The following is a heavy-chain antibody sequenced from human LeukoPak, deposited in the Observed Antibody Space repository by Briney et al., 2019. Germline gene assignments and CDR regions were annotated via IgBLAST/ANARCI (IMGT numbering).Heavy chain of an antibody. CDR3: ARGPGTTVTTGESWFDP. J-gene: IGHJ5*02. V-gene: IGHV3-21*01. Sequence: GSLRLSCAASGFTFSSYSMNWVRQAPGKGLEWVSSISSSSSYIYYADSVKGRFTISRGNAKNSLYLQMNSLRAEDTAVYYCARGPGTTVTTGESWFDPWGQGTLVTVSS. CDR2: ISSSSSYI. D-gene: IGHD4-17*01. CDR1: GFTFSSYS.